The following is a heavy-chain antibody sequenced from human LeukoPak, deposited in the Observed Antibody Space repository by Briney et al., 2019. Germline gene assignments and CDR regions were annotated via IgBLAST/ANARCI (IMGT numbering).Heavy chain of an antibody. CDR3: SKTIAVADPTDY. J-gene: IGHJ4*02. D-gene: IGHD6-19*01. V-gene: IGHV3-21*01. Sequence: SGGSLRLSCAASGFTFSSYSMNWVRQAPGKGLEWVSSISSSSSYIYYADSVKGRFTISRDNAKNSLYLQMNSLRAEDTAVYYCSKTIAVADPTDYWGQGTLVTVSS. CDR2: ISSSSSYI. CDR1: GFTFSSYS.